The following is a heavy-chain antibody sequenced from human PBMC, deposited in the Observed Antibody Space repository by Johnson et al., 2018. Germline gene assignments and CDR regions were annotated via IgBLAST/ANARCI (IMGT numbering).Heavy chain of an antibody. Sequence: VQLVESGGGLVKPGGSLRLSCAASGFTFRSYSMNWVRQAPGTGLEWVSSFSSRGSTIYSADSVHGRFTISRDNAKNSLYLQMNSLRAEDTAGYYCARDSGGSYYGDVQHWGQGTLVTVSS. V-gene: IGHV3-21*01. CDR3: ARDSGGSYYGDVQH. CDR2: FSSRGSTI. J-gene: IGHJ1*01. CDR1: GFTFRSYS. D-gene: IGHD1-26*01.